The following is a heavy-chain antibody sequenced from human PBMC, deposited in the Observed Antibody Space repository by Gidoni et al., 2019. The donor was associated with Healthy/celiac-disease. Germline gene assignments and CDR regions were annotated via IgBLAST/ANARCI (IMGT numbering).Heavy chain of an antibody. CDR2: IYYSGST. V-gene: IGHV4-61*01. D-gene: IGHD3-9*01. J-gene: IGHJ5*02. Sequence: QVQLQESGPGLVKPSETLSLTCTVSGGSVSSGSYYWSWIRQPPGKGLEWIGYIYYSGSTNYNPSLKSRVTISVDTSKNQFSLKLSSVTAADTAVYYWARGGGYDILTGYGWGGSCFGNWFDPWGQGTLVTVSS. CDR3: ARGGGYDILTGYGWGGSCFGNWFDP. CDR1: GGSVSSGSYY.